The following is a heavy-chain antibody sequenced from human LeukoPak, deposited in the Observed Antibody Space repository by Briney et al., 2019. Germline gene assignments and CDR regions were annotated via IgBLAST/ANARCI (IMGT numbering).Heavy chain of an antibody. CDR2: INHSGST. CDR3: ARHPAYFRRGWFDP. Sequence: SETLSLTCAVYGGSFSGYYWSWIRQPPGKGLEWIGEINHSGSTNYNPSLKSRVTISVDTSKNQFSLKLSSVTAADTAVYYCARHPAYFRRGWFDPWGQGTLVTVSS. D-gene: IGHD3-10*01. CDR1: GGSFSGYY. V-gene: IGHV4-34*01. J-gene: IGHJ5*02.